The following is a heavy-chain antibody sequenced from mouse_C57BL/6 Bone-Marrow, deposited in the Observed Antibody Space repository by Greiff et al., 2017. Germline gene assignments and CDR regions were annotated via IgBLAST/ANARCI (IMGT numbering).Heavy chain of an antibody. Sequence: QVQLQQSGAELARPGASVKLSCKASGYTFTSYGISWVKQRTGQGLEWIGEIYPRSGNTYYNEKFKGKATLTADKSSSTAYMELRSLTSEDSSVYFCARLGVLPPFAYWGQGTLVTVSA. D-gene: IGHD1-1*01. J-gene: IGHJ3*01. CDR2: IYPRSGNT. CDR3: ARLGVLPPFAY. CDR1: GYTFTSYG. V-gene: IGHV1-81*01.